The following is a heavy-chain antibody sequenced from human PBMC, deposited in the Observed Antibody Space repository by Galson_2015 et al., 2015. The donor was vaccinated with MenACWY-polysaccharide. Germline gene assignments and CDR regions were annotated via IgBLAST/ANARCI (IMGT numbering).Heavy chain of an antibody. J-gene: IGHJ2*01. V-gene: IGHV5-51*03. CDR3: ARRGNDYDSNLGRGWYFDL. CDR1: GDTFPSSW. Sequence: QSGAEVTKPGESLQISCKGSGDTFPSSWIGWVRQMPGKGLEWMGIIYPGDSETIYSPSFQGQVTISADRSITTAYLQWSSLKTSDTPTFYCARRGNDYDSNLGRGWYFDLWGRGTLVTVSS. CDR2: IYPGDSET. D-gene: IGHD3-22*01.